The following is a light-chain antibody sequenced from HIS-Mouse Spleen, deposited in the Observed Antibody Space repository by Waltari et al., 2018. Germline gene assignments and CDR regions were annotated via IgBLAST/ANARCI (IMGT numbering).Light chain of an antibody. CDR2: EDS. CDR1: ALPKKY. J-gene: IGLJ3*02. CDR3: YSTDSSGNHRV. Sequence: SYELTQPPSVSVSPGQTARITCSGDALPKKYAYWYQQKLGQAPVLCIYEDSKRPSGIPERFSGSSSGTMATLTISGAQVEDEADYYCYSTDSSGNHRVFGGGTKLTVL. V-gene: IGLV3-10*01.